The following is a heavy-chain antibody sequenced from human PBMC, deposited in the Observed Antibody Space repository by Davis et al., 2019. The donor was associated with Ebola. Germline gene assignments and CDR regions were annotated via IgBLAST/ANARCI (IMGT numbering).Heavy chain of an antibody. V-gene: IGHV3-21*01. CDR2: ISSSSSYI. J-gene: IGHJ5*02. CDR3: ARQPVYSSGWKRAWIPTWFDP. CDR1: GFTFSSYS. D-gene: IGHD6-19*01. Sequence: PGGSLRLSCAASGFTFSSYSMNWVRQAPGKGLEWVSSISSSSSYIYYADSVKGRLTISRDNAKNSLYLQMNSLRAEDTAVYYCARQPVYSSGWKRAWIPTWFDPWGQGTLVTVSS.